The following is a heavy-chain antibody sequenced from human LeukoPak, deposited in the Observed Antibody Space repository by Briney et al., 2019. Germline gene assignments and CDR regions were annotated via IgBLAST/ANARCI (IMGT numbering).Heavy chain of an antibody. CDR1: GFTFSSYG. Sequence: GGSLRLSCAASGFTFSSYGMSWVRQAPGKGLEWVSAISGSGGSTYYADSVKGRFTISRDNAKNSLYLQMNSLRAEDTAVYYCYFDILTGYFYMDVWGKGTTVTISS. V-gene: IGHV3-23*01. J-gene: IGHJ6*03. CDR2: ISGSGGST. CDR3: YFDILTGYFYMDV. D-gene: IGHD3-9*01.